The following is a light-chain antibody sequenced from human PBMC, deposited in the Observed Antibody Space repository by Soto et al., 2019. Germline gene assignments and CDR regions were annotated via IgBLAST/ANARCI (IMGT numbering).Light chain of an antibody. CDR3: SSYTSSITVV. J-gene: IGLJ3*02. CDR2: EVS. Sequence: QSALTQPASVSGSPGQSITLSCTGTSSDVGGYNFVSWYQQHPGKAPKLMIYEVSNRPSGVSNRFSGSKSGNRASLTISGLQAEDEADYYCSSYTSSITVVFGGGTKLSVL. CDR1: SSDVGGYNF. V-gene: IGLV2-14*01.